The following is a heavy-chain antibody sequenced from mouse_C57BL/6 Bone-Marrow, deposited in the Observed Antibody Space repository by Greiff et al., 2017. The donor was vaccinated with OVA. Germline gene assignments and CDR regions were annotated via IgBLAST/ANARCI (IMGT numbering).Heavy chain of an antibody. D-gene: IGHD4-1*01. V-gene: IGHV1-69*01. CDR1: GYTFTSYW. Sequence: VQLQQPGAELVMPGASVKLSCKASGYTFTSYWMHWVKQRPGQGLEWIGEIDPSDSYTNYNQKFKGKATLTADKSSSTAYMELRSLTSEDSAVYFCARHWDGYFDVWGTGTTVTVSS. J-gene: IGHJ1*03. CDR2: IDPSDSYT. CDR3: ARHWDGYFDV.